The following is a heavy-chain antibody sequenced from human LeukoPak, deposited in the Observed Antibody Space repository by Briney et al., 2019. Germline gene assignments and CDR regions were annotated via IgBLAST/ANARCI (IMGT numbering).Heavy chain of an antibody. Sequence: PSETLSLTXTVSGGSISSYYWSCIRQSPGKGLEWIGYNYYSGSTNYNPSLKSRVTISVDTSKNQFSLKLSSVTAADTAVYYCARVPNSSGWRSYNWFDPWGQGTLVTVSS. J-gene: IGHJ5*02. CDR1: GGSISSYY. CDR2: NYYSGST. D-gene: IGHD6-19*01. CDR3: ARVPNSSGWRSYNWFDP. V-gene: IGHV4-59*01.